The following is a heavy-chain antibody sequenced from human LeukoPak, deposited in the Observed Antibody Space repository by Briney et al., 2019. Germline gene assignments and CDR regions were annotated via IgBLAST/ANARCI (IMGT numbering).Heavy chain of an antibody. V-gene: IGHV1-69*05. CDR3: AGNPDYYDSSGYRGYNWFDP. D-gene: IGHD3-22*01. CDR2: IIPIFGTA. J-gene: IGHJ5*02. Sequence: SVKVSCKASGGTFSSYAISWVRQAPGQGLEWMGGIIPIFGTANYAQKFQGRVTITTDESTSTAYMELSSQRSEDTAVYYCAGNPDYYDSSGYRGYNWFDPWGQGTLVTVSS. CDR1: GGTFSSYA.